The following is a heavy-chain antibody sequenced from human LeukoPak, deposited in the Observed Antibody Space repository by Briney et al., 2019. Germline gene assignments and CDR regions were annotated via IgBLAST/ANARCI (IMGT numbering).Heavy chain of an antibody. D-gene: IGHD6-25*01. Sequence: SETLSLTCTVSGGSISSYYWSWIRQPPGKGLEWIGYIYYSGSTNYNPSLKSRVTISVDTSKNQFSLKLSSVTAADTAVYYCARGGQRLALENWFDPWGQGTLVTVSS. CDR3: ARGGQRLALENWFDP. CDR1: GGSISSYY. J-gene: IGHJ5*02. CDR2: IYYSGST. V-gene: IGHV4-59*01.